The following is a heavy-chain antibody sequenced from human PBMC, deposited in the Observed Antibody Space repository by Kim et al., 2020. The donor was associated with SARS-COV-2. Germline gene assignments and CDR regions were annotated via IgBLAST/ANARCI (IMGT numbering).Heavy chain of an antibody. D-gene: IGHD3-10*01. V-gene: IGHV3-53*04. J-gene: IGHJ6*02. CDR2: IYSGGST. CDR3: ASHYGSGSYAQFLYYYYGMDV. Sequence: GGSLRLSCAASGFTVSSNYMSWVRQAPGKGLEWVSVIYSGGSTYYADSVKGRFTISRHNSKNTLYLQMNSLRAEDTAVYYCASHYGSGSYAQFLYYYYGMDVWGQGTAVTVSS. CDR1: GFTVSSNY.